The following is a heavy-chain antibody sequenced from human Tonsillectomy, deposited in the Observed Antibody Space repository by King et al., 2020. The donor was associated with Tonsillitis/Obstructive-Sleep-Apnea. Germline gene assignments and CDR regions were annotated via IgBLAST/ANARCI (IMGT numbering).Heavy chain of an antibody. D-gene: IGHD2-2*01. J-gene: IGHJ6*03. CDR3: ARTRCSSTSCTSAYYYMDV. V-gene: IGHV3-21*01. Sequence: VKLVESGGGLVKPGGSLRLSCAASGFTFSSYSMNWVRQAPGKGLEWVSSISRSSSYIYYADSVKGRFTVSRDNAKNSLYLQMNSLRAEDTAVYYCARTRCSSTSCTSAYYYMDVWGKGTTVTVSS. CDR2: ISRSSSYI. CDR1: GFTFSSYS.